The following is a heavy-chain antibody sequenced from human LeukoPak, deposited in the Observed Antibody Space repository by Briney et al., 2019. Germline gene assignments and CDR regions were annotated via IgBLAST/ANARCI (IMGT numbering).Heavy chain of an antibody. CDR2: ISGSGGST. CDR1: GFTVSSNY. Sequence: GGSLRLSCAASGFTVSSNYMSWVRQAPGKRLEWVSAISGSGGSTYYADSVKGRFTISRDNSKNTLYLQMNSLRAEDTAVYYCAKDRGLLGYFDYWGQGTLVTVSS. J-gene: IGHJ4*02. V-gene: IGHV3-23*01. D-gene: IGHD1-26*01. CDR3: AKDRGLLGYFDY.